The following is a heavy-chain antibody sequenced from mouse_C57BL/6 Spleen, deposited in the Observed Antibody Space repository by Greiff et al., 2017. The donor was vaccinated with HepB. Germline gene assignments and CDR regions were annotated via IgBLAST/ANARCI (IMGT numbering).Heavy chain of an antibody. V-gene: IGHV5-4*01. D-gene: IGHD1-1*01. CDR2: ISDGGSYT. CDR3: ARDLITTVPPLAY. CDR1: GFTFSSYA. Sequence: EVNVVESGGGLVKPGGSLKLSCAASGFTFSSYAMSWVRQTPEKRLEWVATISDGGSYTYYPDNVKGRFTISRDNAKNNLYLQMSHLKSEDTAMYYCARDLITTVPPLAYWGQGTLVTVSA. J-gene: IGHJ3*01.